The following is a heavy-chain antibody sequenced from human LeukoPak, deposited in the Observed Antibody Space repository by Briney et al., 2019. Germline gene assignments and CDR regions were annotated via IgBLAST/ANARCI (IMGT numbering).Heavy chain of an antibody. CDR2: IIPILGIA. CDR1: GGTFSSYA. D-gene: IGHD1-26*01. V-gene: IGHV1-69*04. CDR3: ARGIVGAYAFDY. J-gene: IGHJ4*02. Sequence: SVKVSCKASGGTFSSYAISWVRQAPGQGLEWMGRIIPILGIANYAQKFQGRVTITADKSTSTAYMELSSLRSEDTAVYYRARGIVGAYAFDYWGQGTLVTVSS.